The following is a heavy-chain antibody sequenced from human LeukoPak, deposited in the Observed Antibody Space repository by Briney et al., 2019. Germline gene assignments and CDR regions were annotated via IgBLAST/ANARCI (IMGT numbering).Heavy chain of an antibody. CDR1: GGSISSGSYY. CDR2: IYTSGST. V-gene: IGHV4-61*02. CDR3: ARAPGKYYFQH. Sequence: SETLSLTCTVSGGSISSGSYYWSWIRQPAGKGLEWIGRIYTSGSTNYNPSLKSRVTISVDTSKNQFSLKLSSVTAADTAVYYCARAPGKYYFQHWGQGTLVTVSS. J-gene: IGHJ1*01. D-gene: IGHD2/OR15-2a*01.